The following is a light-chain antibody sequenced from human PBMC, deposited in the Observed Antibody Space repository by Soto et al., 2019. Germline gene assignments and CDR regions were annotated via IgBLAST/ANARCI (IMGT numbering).Light chain of an antibody. CDR2: GAS. J-gene: IGKJ1*01. V-gene: IGKV3-20*01. Sequence: EIVLTQSPSTLSLSPGERATLSCRASQSVSNYLVWYQQKPGHAPRLLISGASSRATGIPDRFSGSGSGTEFTLTIRRLEPEDFAVYYCQQYGGSPQTFGQGTKVEIK. CDR1: QSVSNY. CDR3: QQYGGSPQT.